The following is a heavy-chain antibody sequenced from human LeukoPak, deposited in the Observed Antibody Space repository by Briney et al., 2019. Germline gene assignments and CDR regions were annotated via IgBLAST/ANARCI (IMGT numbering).Heavy chain of an antibody. CDR3: AKGSYYDSSGSFYFDY. D-gene: IGHD3-22*01. J-gene: IGHJ4*02. Sequence: PGGSLRLSCAASGFTFSSYAMSWVRHAPGEGLEWVSGISGSGDNTYYADSVKGRFTISRDNSKNTLYVQVNSLGTEDTAAYYCAKGSYYDSSGSFYFDYWGQGTLVTVSS. V-gene: IGHV3-23*01. CDR2: ISGSGDNT. CDR1: GFTFSSYA.